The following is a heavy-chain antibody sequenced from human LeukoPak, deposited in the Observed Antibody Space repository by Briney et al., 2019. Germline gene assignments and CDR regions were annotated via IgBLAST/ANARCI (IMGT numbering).Heavy chain of an antibody. CDR3: ARDPRGSPYYFDY. Sequence: GGSLRLSCAASGFTFSSYAMSWVRQAPGKGLEWVSAISGSGGSTYYADSVKGRFTISRDNSKNTVYLQMNSLRVEDAAVYYCARDPRGSPYYFDYWGQGTLVTVPS. D-gene: IGHD1-26*01. CDR1: GFTFSSYA. J-gene: IGHJ4*02. CDR2: ISGSGGST. V-gene: IGHV3-23*01.